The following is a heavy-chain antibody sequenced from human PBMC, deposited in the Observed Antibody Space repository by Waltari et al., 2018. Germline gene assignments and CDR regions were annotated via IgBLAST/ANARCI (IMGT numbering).Heavy chain of an antibody. CDR2: ISSSATYI. D-gene: IGHD2-2*01. J-gene: IGHJ3*01. V-gene: IGHV3-21*05. CDR3: ARGYCSSGACRAFDL. CDR1: GFTFSSYG. Sequence: VQLVESGGGVVHPGRSLRLSCAASGFTFSSYGMYWVRQAPGNGLEWVAYISSSATYIYYAESVKGRFTISRDNPTKSLFLQMDSLRAEDTAVYYCARGYCSSGACRAFDLWGQGTMVTVSS.